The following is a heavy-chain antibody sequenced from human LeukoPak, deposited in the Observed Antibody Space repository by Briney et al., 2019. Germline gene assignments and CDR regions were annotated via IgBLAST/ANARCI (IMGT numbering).Heavy chain of an antibody. CDR2: IYHSGST. D-gene: IGHD3-10*01. V-gene: IGHV4-38-2*01. J-gene: IGHJ3*02. CDR1: GYSLSSGYY. CDR3: ARLRGALSGPFDI. Sequence: PSETLSLTCAVSGYSLSSGYYWVWIRPPPGKGLEWVGNIYHSGSTYYNPSLRSRVTISVDPSKNQFSLKLSSVTAADTAVYYCARLRGALSGPFDIWGQGTMVTVSS.